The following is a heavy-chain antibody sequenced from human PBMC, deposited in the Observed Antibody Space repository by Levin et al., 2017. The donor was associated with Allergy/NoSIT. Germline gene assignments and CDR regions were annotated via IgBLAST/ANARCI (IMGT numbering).Heavy chain of an antibody. CDR2: INHSGST. Sequence: PGGSLRLSCAVYGGSFSGYYWSWIRQPPGKGLEWIGEINHSGSTNYNPSLKSRVTISVDTSKNQFSLKLSSVTAADTAVYYCARSSPRLYSSSWYSTDYWGQGTLVTVSS. V-gene: IGHV4-34*01. CDR3: ARSSPRLYSSSWYSTDY. CDR1: GGSFSGYY. J-gene: IGHJ4*02. D-gene: IGHD6-13*01.